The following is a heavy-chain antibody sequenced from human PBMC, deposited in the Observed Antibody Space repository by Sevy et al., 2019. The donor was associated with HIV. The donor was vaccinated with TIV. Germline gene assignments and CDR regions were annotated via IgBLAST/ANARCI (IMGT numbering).Heavy chain of an antibody. V-gene: IGHV7-4-1*02. CDR2: INTNTGNP. CDR3: ATGDYGDYGSLNYFDY. CDR1: GYTFTSYA. J-gene: IGHJ4*02. Sequence: ASVKVSCKASGYTFTSYAMNWVRQAPGQGLEWMGWINTNTGNPTYAQGFTGRFVFSLDTSVSTAYLQISSLKAEDTAVYYCATGDYGDYGSLNYFDYWGQGTLVTVSS. D-gene: IGHD4-17*01.